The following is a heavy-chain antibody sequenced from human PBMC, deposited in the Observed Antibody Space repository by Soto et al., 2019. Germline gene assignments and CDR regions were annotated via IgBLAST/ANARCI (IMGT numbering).Heavy chain of an antibody. V-gene: IGHV3-74*01. CDR3: ARDTDGLHY. Sequence: GGSLRISCAASGYTLSGYAMDWVRQAPGKGLEYVSRINTDGSITDYADSVKGRFTVSRDNPKNTLYLQMNSLRAEDTAVYYCARDTDGLHYWGQGTLVTAPQ. J-gene: IGHJ4*02. CDR1: GYTLSGYA. CDR2: INTDGSIT.